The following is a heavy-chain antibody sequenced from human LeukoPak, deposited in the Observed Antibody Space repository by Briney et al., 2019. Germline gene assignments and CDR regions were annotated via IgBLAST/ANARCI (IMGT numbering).Heavy chain of an antibody. D-gene: IGHD6-19*01. Sequence: KPGGSLRLSCAASGFTFSDYTMSWVRQAPGKGLEWVSSISSGSSYIYYADSVKGRFTISRDNAKNSLYLQMNSLRAEDTAVYYCARGSGWYDYWGQGTLVTVSS. J-gene: IGHJ4*02. CDR2: ISSGSSYI. CDR1: GFTFSDYT. V-gene: IGHV3-21*01. CDR3: ARGSGWYDY.